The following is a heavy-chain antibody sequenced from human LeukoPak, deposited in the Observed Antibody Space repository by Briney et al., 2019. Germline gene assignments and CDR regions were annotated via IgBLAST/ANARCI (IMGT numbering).Heavy chain of an antibody. D-gene: IGHD3-22*01. J-gene: IGHJ6*02. CDR1: GFTFDDYA. CDR3: AKGAYYDEDEYYYYGMDV. V-gene: IGHV3-9*01. Sequence: PGGSLRLSCAASGFTFDDYAMHWVRQAPGKGLEWVSGISWNSGSIGYADSVKGRFTISRDNAKNSLYLQMNSLRAEDTALYYCAKGAYYDEDEYYYYGMDVWGQGTTVTVSS. CDR2: ISWNSGSI.